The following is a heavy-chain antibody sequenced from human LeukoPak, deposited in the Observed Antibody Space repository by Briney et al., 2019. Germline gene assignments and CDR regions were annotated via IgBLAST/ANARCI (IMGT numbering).Heavy chain of an antibody. V-gene: IGHV4-61*02. D-gene: IGHD6-19*01. J-gene: IGHJ5*02. CDR1: GGSISSGSYY. CDR2: VYTSGST. Sequence: SETLSLTCSVSGGSISSGSYYWSWIRQPAGKGLEWIGRVYTSGSTNYNPSLKSRVTMSVDTSKNQFSLKLSSVTAADTAVYYCARGGSGWYNWFDPWGQGTLVTVSS. CDR3: ARGGSGWYNWFDP.